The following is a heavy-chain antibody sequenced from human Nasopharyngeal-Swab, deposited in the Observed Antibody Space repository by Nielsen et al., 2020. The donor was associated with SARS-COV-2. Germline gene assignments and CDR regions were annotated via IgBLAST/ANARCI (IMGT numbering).Heavy chain of an antibody. J-gene: IGHJ4*02. CDR2: IIPIFGTA. CDR1: GGTFSSYA. Sequence: SVKVPCQASGGTFSSYAISRVRQAPGQGLEWMGGIIPIFGTANYAQKFQGRVTITADESTSTAYMELSSLRSEDTAVYYCARDGSGYSYGYAHDYWGQGTLVTVSS. D-gene: IGHD5-18*01. V-gene: IGHV1-69*13. CDR3: ARDGSGYSYGYAHDY.